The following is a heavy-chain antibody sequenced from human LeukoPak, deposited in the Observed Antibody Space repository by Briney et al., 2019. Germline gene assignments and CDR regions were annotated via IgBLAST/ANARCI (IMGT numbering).Heavy chain of an antibody. J-gene: IGHJ4*02. CDR1: GYTLTELS. D-gene: IGHD3-9*01. Sequence: APVKVTCKVSGYTLTELSMHWVRQAPGKRLEWMGGFDPEDGETIYAQKFQGRVTMTEDTSTDTAYMELSSLRSEDTAVYYCATKGLGCFDWLLFLDYWGQGTLVTVSS. CDR2: FDPEDGET. CDR3: ATKGLGCFDWLLFLDY. V-gene: IGHV1-24*01.